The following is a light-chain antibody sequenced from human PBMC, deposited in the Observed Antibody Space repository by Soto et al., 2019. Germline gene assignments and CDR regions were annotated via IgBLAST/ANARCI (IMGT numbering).Light chain of an antibody. CDR3: HYHDSSPEFS. J-gene: IGKJ3*01. Sequence: VLTQSPGTLSLSPGERASLSCRASQSVTYTYLAWYQQRPGQPPRLLIYAAFSRSTGFSDRFSASGSGTAFTLTITRLEPEDLAVYYCHYHDSSPEFSFGPGTNVDIK. CDR2: AAF. V-gene: IGKV3-20*01. CDR1: QSVTYTY.